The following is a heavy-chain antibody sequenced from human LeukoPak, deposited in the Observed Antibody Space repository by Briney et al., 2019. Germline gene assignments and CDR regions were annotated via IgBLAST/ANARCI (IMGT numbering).Heavy chain of an antibody. CDR1: GLTFYHHG. CDR3: ARDPTNTSGRYAYFDF. Sequence: GSVKVSRKASGLTFYHHGISWGGQAPGPGGEGLGGVSCFNGDTHYAQKFQGRVTMTRDTSTTTAYMELRSLRSDDTALYYCARDPTNTSGRYAYFDFWGREPWSLSPQ. V-gene: IGHV1-18*01. J-gene: IGHJ4*02. CDR2: VSCFNGDT. D-gene: IGHD6-19*01.